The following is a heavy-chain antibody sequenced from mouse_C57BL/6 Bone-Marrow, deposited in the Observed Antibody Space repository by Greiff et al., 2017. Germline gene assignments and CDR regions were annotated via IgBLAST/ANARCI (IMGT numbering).Heavy chain of an antibody. J-gene: IGHJ3*01. D-gene: IGHD2-2*01. V-gene: IGHV1-64*01. CDR2: IHPNRGST. Sequence: VQLQQPGAELVKPGASVKLSCKASGYTFTSYWMHWVKQRPGQGLEWIGMIHPNRGSTNYNEKFKSKATLTVDKSSSTAYMQLSSLTSEDSADYYCAKGGEGYVVAYWGQGTLVTVSA. CDR3: AKGGEGYVVAY. CDR1: GYTFTSYW.